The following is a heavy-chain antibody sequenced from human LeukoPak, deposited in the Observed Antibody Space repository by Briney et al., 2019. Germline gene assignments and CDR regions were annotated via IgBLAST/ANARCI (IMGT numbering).Heavy chain of an antibody. V-gene: IGHV1-2*06. D-gene: IGHD3-22*01. CDR2: INPNSGGT. J-gene: IGHJ5*02. Sequence: ASVKVSCKASGYTFTGYYMHWVRQAPGQELEWMGRINPNSGGTNYAQKFQGRVTMTRDTSISTAYMELSRLRSDDTAVYYCARASQPDYYDKSRFDPWGQGTLVTVSS. CDR3: ARASQPDYYDKSRFDP. CDR1: GYTFTGYY.